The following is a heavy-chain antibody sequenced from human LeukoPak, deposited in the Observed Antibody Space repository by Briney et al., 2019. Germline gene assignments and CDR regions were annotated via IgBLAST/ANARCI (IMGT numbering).Heavy chain of an antibody. CDR1: GGSINSDY. J-gene: IGHJ5*02. CDR2: IHRGST. CDR3: ARVLRRVEYCSTTSCYLGFDP. V-gene: IGHV4-4*07. Sequence: PSETLSLTCSVSGGSINSDYWNWIRQPAGKGLEWIGRIHRGSTNYNPTLKSRITMSLDTSKNQFSLKLSSVTAADTAVYYCARVLRRVEYCSTTSCYLGFDPWGQGTLVTVSS. D-gene: IGHD2-2*01.